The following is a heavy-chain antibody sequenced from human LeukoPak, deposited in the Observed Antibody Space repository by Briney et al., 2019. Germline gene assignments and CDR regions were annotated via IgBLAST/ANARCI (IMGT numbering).Heavy chain of an antibody. CDR1: GFTFSSYS. J-gene: IGHJ4*02. Sequence: GGSLRLSCAASGFTFSSYSMNWVRQAPGKGLEWVSAISGSGGSTYYADSVKGRFTISRDNSKNTLYLQMNSLSAEATAVYYCAKVLVTTHYYDSSGYYSGDYWGEGTRVSVSS. V-gene: IGHV3-23*01. D-gene: IGHD3-22*01. CDR2: ISGSGGST. CDR3: AKVLVTTHYYDSSGYYSGDY.